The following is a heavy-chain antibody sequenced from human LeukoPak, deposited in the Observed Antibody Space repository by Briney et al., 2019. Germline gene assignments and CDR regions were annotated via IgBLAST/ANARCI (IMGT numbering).Heavy chain of an antibody. CDR1: GFTFSSYG. CDR3: AKDPMTTVTTVLDY. J-gene: IGHJ4*02. D-gene: IGHD4-17*01. V-gene: IGHV3-30*18. CDR2: ISYDGSNK. Sequence: GALRLSCAASGFTFSSYGMHWVRQAPGKGLEWVAVISYDGSNKYYADSVKGRFTISRDNSKNTLYLQMNSLRAEDTAVYYCAKDPMTTVTTVLDYWGQGTLVTVSS.